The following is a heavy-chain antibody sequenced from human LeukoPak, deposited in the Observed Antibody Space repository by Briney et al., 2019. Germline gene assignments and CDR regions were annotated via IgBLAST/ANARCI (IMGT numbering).Heavy chain of an antibody. CDR3: ARGYRYGYDY. Sequence: AGGSLRPSWPPSAFTFRNNEIKWVRQAPGRGLEWVSYISSSGGSIYYADSVKGRFTISRDNAKNSLYLQMNSLRAEDTAVYYCARGYRYGYDYWGQGTLVTVSS. CDR2: ISSSGGSI. V-gene: IGHV3-48*03. J-gene: IGHJ4*02. D-gene: IGHD5-18*01. CDR1: AFTFRNNE.